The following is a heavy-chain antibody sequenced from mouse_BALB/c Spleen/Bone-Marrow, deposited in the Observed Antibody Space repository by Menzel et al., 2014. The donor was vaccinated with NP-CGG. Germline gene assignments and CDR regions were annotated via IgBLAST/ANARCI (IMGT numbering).Heavy chain of an antibody. V-gene: IGHV1S130*01. Sequence: QVQLQQSGSVLVRPGASVKLSCKASGYTFXNSWLHWANQRPGQGLEWIGEIHPNSGNTNYNGKFKDKATLTVDTSSSTAYVDLSSLTSEDSAVYYCARHHRYAYYFDYWGQGTTLTVSS. J-gene: IGHJ2*01. CDR3: ARHHRYAYYFDY. CDR2: IHPNSGNT. CDR1: GYTFXNSW. D-gene: IGHD2-14*01.